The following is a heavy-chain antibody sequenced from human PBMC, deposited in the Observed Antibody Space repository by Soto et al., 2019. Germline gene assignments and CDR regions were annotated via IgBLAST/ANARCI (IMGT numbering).Heavy chain of an antibody. V-gene: IGHV1-3*01. J-gene: IGHJ5*02. D-gene: IGHD6-19*01. CDR1: GYTFTSYA. CDR3: AREADDSSGWYRYWFDP. Sequence: VKVSCKASGYTFTSYAMHWVRQAPGQRLEWMGWINAGNGNTKYSQKFQGRVTITRDTSASTAYMELSSLRSEDTAVYYCAREADDSSGWYRYWFDPWGQGTLVTVSS. CDR2: INAGNGNT.